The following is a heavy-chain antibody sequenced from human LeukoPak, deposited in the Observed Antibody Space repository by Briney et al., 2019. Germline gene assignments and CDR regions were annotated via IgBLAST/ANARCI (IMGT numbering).Heavy chain of an antibody. J-gene: IGHJ4*02. Sequence: MQSGPTLVNPTQALTLTCTFSGFSLSTSGVGVGWIRQPPGKALEWLALIWDDDTRYSPSLKNRLTITKDTSKNQVVLTMTNMDPVDTATYYCAHKYDSSGYFFDYWGQGTLVTVSS. CDR2: IWDDDT. CDR3: AHKYDSSGYFFDY. CDR1: GFSLSTSGVG. D-gene: IGHD3-22*01. V-gene: IGHV2-5*02.